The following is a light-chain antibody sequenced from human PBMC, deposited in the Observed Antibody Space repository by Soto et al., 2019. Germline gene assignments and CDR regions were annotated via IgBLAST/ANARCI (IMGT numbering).Light chain of an antibody. CDR1: SSDVGGYNY. V-gene: IGLV2-14*01. CDR2: EVS. J-gene: IGLJ1*01. Sequence: QSVLTQPASVSGSAGQPIAISCPGTSSDVGGYNYVSWYQQHPGKAPKLLLSEVSKRPSGVSDRFSGSKSGNTASLTISGLQTQDEADYYCSSFTSAYTFVFGTGTKVTVL. CDR3: SSFTSAYTFV.